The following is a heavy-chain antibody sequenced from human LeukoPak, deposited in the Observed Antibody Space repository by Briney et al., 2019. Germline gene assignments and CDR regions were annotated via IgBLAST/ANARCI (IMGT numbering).Heavy chain of an antibody. CDR2: ISYDGSNK. D-gene: IGHD3-22*01. J-gene: IGHJ4*02. CDR1: GFTFSSYA. V-gene: IGHV3-30-3*01. Sequence: PGGSLRLSCAASGFTFSSYAMNWVRQAPGKGLEWVALISYDGSNKNYADSVKGRFTISRDNSKNTLYLQMNSLRAEDTAVYYCARAKNYYYDSSGYDYWGQGTLVTVSS. CDR3: ARAKNYYYDSSGYDY.